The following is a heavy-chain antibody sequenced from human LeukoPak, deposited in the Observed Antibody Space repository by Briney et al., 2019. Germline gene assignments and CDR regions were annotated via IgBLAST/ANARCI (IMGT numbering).Heavy chain of an antibody. Sequence: GGSLRLSCAASGVILSSQAMLSVSQAPGRGLEWVALIWYDGSHKNYADSVEGRFTISRDNSKNTLFLQMNSLRAEDKDMYYCASGNLGVDIASPPSYYWGQGTLVTVSS. CDR3: ASGNLGVDIASPPSYY. V-gene: IGHV3-33*01. D-gene: IGHD5/OR15-5a*01. CDR1: GVILSSQA. J-gene: IGHJ4*02. CDR2: IWYDGSHK.